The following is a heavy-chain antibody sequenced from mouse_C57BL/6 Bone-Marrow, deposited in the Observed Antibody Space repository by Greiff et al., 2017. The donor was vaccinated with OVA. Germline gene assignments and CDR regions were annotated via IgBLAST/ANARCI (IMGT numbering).Heavy chain of an antibody. CDR3: TGTGTFAD. V-gene: IGHV6-3*01. J-gene: IGHJ3*01. Sequence: EVQLVESGGGLLQPGGSMKLSCVASGFTFSNYGMNWVRQSPATGLEWVAQLRLKSDNYATHYAESVKERFIISRDDSKSSVYLEMNNLRAEDTGIYYCTGTGTFADWGQGTLVTVSA. CDR1: GFTFSNYG. CDR2: LRLKSDNYAT. D-gene: IGHD4-1*01.